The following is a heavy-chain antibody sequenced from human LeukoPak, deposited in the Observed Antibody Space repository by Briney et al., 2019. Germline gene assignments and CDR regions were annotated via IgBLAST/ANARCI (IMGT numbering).Heavy chain of an antibody. CDR2: IYPGDSDT. J-gene: IGHJ3*02. D-gene: IGHD6-19*01. CDR3: VRTVSSGWDDAFDI. V-gene: IGHV5-51*01. CDR1: GYRFTSYW. Sequence: GESLEISLKGSGYRFTSYWIGWVRPMPGKGLEWMGIIYPGDSDTRYSPSFQGQVTLSADKSISNAYLQWSSLKAADTAMYYCVRTVSSGWDDAFDIWGQGTMVTVSS.